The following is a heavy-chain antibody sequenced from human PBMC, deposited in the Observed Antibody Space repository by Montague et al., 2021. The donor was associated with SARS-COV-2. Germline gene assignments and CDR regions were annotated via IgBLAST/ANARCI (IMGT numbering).Heavy chain of an antibody. CDR1: GGSISSDY. V-gene: IGHV4-59*08. CDR2: AYYRGNT. Sequence: SETLSLTCTVSGGSISSDYWTWIRQPPGKGLEWIGFAYYRGNTYYNPPLRGRVTISVDTSSNHFSLTLSSMTAADTAIYYCARHYDHSSRVDSWGQGTLVTVSS. J-gene: IGHJ4*02. CDR3: ARHYDHSSRVDS. D-gene: IGHD3-16*01.